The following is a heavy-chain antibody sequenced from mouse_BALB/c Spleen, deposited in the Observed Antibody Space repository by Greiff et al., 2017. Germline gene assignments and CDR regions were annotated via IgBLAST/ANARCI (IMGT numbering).Heavy chain of an antibody. V-gene: IGHV5-17*02. J-gene: IGHJ4*01. Sequence: EVKLMESGGGLVQPGGSRKLSCAASGFTFSSFGMHWVRQAPEKGLEWVAYISSGSSTIYYADTVKGRFTISRDNPKNTLFLQMTSLRSEDTAMYYCARIEALSGAMDYWGQGTSVTVSS. CDR2: ISSGSSTI. CDR1: GFTFSSFG. CDR3: ARIEALSGAMDY. D-gene: IGHD4-1*01.